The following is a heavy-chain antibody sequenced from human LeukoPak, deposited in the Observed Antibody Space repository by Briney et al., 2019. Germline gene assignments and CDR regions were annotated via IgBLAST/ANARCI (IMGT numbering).Heavy chain of an antibody. J-gene: IGHJ4*02. V-gene: IGHV4-61*02. Sequence: SETLSLTCTVSGGSISSGSYYWSWIRQPAGKGLEWIGRIYTSGSTNYNPSLKSRVTISVDTSKNQFSLKLSSVTAADTAVYFCARGEDFERYYLAYWGQGTLVTVSS. CDR1: GGSISSGSYY. CDR2: IYTSGST. CDR3: ARGEDFERYYLAY. D-gene: IGHD3-9*01.